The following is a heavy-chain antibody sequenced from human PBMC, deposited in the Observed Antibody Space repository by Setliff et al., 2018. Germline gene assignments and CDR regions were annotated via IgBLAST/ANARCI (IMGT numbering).Heavy chain of an antibody. D-gene: IGHD1-26*01. V-gene: IGHV3-7*01. CDR2: IKQDGSEK. CDR3: ARDPPWELRYFDL. Sequence: GGSLRLSCAASGFTFSSYRMSWVRQAPGKGLEWVANIKQDGSEKYYVDSVKGRFTISRDNAKNSLYLQMNSLRAEDTAVYYCARDPPWELRYFDLWGRGTLVTVSS. CDR1: GFTFSSYR. J-gene: IGHJ2*01.